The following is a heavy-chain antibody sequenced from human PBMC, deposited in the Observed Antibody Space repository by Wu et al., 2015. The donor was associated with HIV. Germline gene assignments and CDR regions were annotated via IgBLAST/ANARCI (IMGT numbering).Heavy chain of an antibody. V-gene: IGHV1-69*05. Sequence: VQLVQSGAEVKKPGSSVKVSCKASGGSFSSFYISWVRQAPGQGLEWMGGIVPVFGTINYAETFQGRISITTDESTSTAYMELSRLLSEDTAVYFCVRWVGANSAWFDPWGRGNPGLRLL. J-gene: IGHJ5*02. CDR2: IVPVFGTI. CDR3: VRWVGANSAWFDP. D-gene: IGHD3-16*01. CDR1: GGSFSSFY.